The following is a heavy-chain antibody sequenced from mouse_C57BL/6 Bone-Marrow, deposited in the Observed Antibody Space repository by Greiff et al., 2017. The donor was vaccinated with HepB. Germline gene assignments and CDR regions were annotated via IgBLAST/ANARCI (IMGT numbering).Heavy chain of an antibody. Sequence: EVQLQQSGPELVKPGASVKISCKASGYTFTDYYMNWVKQSHGKSLEWIGDINPNNGGTSYNQKFKGKATLTVDKSSSTAYMELRSLTSEDSAVYYCARDLWWAYYFDYWGQGTTLTVSS. CDR3: ARDLWWAYYFDY. V-gene: IGHV1-26*01. J-gene: IGHJ2*01. CDR1: GYTFTDYY. D-gene: IGHD1-1*02. CDR2: INPNNGGT.